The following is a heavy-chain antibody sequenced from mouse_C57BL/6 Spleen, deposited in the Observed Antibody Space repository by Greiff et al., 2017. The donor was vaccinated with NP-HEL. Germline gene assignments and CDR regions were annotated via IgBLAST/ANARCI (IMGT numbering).Heavy chain of an antibody. CDR3: TRRLPSWVMDY. V-gene: IGHV1-15*01. CDR1: GYTFTDYE. CDR2: IDPETGGT. J-gene: IGHJ4*01. D-gene: IGHD1-2*01. Sequence: VKLMESGAELVRPGASVTLSCKASGYTFTDYEMHWVKQTPVHGLEWIGAIDPETGGTAYNQKFKGKAILTADKSSSTAYMELRSLTSEDSAVYYCTRRLPSWVMDYWGQGTSVTVSS.